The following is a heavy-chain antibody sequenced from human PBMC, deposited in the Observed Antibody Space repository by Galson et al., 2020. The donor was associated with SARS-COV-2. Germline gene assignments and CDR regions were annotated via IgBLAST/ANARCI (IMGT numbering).Heavy chain of an antibody. J-gene: IGHJ4*02. D-gene: IGHD4-17*01. CDR1: GFTFSRYA. Sequence: GGSLRLSCAASGFTFSRYALAWVRQAPGKGLEWVSGISGGGGSTYYVDSVKGRFTISRDTSQNTVHLQMSSLRDEDTAVYYCAKDRGNDYGDELDFWGQGTLVTVSS. CDR2: ISGGGGST. CDR3: AKDRGNDYGDELDF. V-gene: IGHV3-23*01.